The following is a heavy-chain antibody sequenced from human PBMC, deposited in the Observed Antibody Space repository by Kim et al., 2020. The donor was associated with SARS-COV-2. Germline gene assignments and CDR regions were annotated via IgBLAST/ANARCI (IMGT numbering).Heavy chain of an antibody. CDR1: GYTFTSYD. CDR2: MNPNSGNT. D-gene: IGHD6-19*01. Sequence: ASVKVSCKASGYTFTSYDINWVRQATGQGLEWMGWMNPNSGNTGYAQKFQGRVTMTRNTSISTAYMELSSLRSEDTAVYYCARVEVSGWYTYYYYYYGMDVWGQGTTVTVSS. CDR3: ARVEVSGWYTYYYYYYGMDV. V-gene: IGHV1-8*01. J-gene: IGHJ6*02.